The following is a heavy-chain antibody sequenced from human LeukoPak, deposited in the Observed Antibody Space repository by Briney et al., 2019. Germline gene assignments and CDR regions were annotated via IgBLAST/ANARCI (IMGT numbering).Heavy chain of an antibody. CDR3: AKDRGYSGSSLGAFDI. D-gene: IGHD1-26*01. CDR2: ISWNSGSI. V-gene: IGHV3-9*03. J-gene: IGHJ3*02. Sequence: GGSLRLSCAASGFTFDDYAMHWVRQAPGKGLEWVSGISWNSGSIGYADSVKGRFTISRDNAKNSLYLQMNSLRPEDMALYYCAKDRGYSGSSLGAFDIWGQGTMVTVSS. CDR1: GFTFDDYA.